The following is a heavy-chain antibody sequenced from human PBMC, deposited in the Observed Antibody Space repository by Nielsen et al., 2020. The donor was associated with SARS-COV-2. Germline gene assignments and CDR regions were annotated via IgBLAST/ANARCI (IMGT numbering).Heavy chain of an antibody. CDR2: IYYSGST. Sequence: SETLSLTCTVSGGSVSSGSYYWGWIRQPPGKGLEWIGSIYYSGSTYYNPSLKSRVTISVDTSKNQFSLKLSSVTAADTAVYYCARHVGDTVVNFLHFDYWGQGTLVTVSS. CDR1: GGSVSSGSYY. CDR3: ARHVGDTVVNFLHFDY. V-gene: IGHV4-39*01. J-gene: IGHJ4*02. D-gene: IGHD4-23*01.